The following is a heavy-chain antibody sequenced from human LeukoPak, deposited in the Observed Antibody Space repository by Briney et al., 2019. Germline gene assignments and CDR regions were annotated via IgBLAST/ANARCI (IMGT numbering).Heavy chain of an antibody. CDR3: ATVYSSSWYGPLN. Sequence: APVKVSCKASGYTFTGYYMHWVRQAPGQGLEWMGWINPNSGGTNYAQKFQGRVTMTRDTSISTAYMELSRLRSDDTAVYYCATVYSSSWYGPLNWGQGTLVTVSS. CDR1: GYTFTGYY. CDR2: INPNSGGT. V-gene: IGHV1-2*02. D-gene: IGHD6-13*01. J-gene: IGHJ4*02.